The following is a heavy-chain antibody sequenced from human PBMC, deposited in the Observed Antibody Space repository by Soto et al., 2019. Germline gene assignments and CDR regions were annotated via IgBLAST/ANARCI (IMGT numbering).Heavy chain of an antibody. CDR1: GFTFISYG. V-gene: IGHV3-33*01. Sequence: GGSLRLSCAASGFTFISYGMHWVRQAPGKGLEWVAVIWYDGSNKYYADSVKGRFTISRDNSKNTLYLQMNSLRAEDTAVYYCARDRPSDDSSGYNYLDYWGQGTLVTVSS. CDR2: IWYDGSNK. CDR3: ARDRPSDDSSGYNYLDY. J-gene: IGHJ4*02. D-gene: IGHD3-22*01.